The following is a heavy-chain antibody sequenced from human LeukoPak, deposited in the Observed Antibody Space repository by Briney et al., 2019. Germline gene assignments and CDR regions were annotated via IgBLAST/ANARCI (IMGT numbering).Heavy chain of an antibody. Sequence: PSETLSLTCTVSGGSIGTYYWSWIRQPAGKGLEWIGRISTTGGANYNPSLKSRVTMSLDTSKNLFYLKLNSVTAADTAVYYCVRDGPSWGLLWGQGALVTVSS. CDR2: ISTTGGA. CDR1: GGSIGTYY. CDR3: VRDGPSWGLL. V-gene: IGHV4-4*07. J-gene: IGHJ4*02. D-gene: IGHD7-27*01.